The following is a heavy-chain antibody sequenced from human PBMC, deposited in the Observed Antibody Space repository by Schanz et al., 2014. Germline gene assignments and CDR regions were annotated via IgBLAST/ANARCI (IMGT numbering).Heavy chain of an antibody. V-gene: IGHV1-2*06. CDR1: GRTFIVYH. J-gene: IGHJ6*02. D-gene: IGHD3-3*02. CDR3: AREIKDYDSILNKFFHYGLGL. Sequence: QVQLVQSGAEVKKPGASMKVSCKASGRTFIVYHVLHWVRQAPGQGLEWMGLISPNRGDTHSAQKFKGRVNMIQDRSIRTGNMELSRLRSDDTAVYYGAREIKDYDSILNKFFHYGLGLWGQGTTVTVSS. CDR2: ISPNRGDT.